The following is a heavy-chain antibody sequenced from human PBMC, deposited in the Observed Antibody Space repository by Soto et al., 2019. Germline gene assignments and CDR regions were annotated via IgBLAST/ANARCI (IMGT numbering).Heavy chain of an antibody. D-gene: IGHD2-21*02. Sequence: QVQLVESGGGVVQPGRSLRLSCAASGFIFSSYAMHWVRQAPGKGLEWVAVISYDGSNKYYADSVKGRFTISRDNSKNPLYLQMNSLRAEDTAVYYCAKELQRSFDYWGQGSLVTVSS. CDR1: GFIFSSYA. CDR2: ISYDGSNK. J-gene: IGHJ4*02. V-gene: IGHV3-30-3*02. CDR3: AKELQRSFDY.